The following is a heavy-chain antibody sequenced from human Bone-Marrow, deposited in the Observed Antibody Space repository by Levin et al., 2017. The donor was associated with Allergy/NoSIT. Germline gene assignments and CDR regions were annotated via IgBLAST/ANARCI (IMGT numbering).Heavy chain of an antibody. J-gene: IGHJ4*02. D-gene: IGHD1-26*01. CDR2: ISWSGSVI. V-gene: IGHV3-9*01. Sequence: GGSLRLSCTASGFIFDDYAMHWVRLSPGKGLEWVSGISWSGSVIAYAASVKGRFTISRDNVKKSVYLEMNNLKTEDTALYYCAKAKTNSGFVVGFDSWGQGTRVIVSP. CDR1: GFIFDDYA. CDR3: AKAKTNSGFVVGFDS.